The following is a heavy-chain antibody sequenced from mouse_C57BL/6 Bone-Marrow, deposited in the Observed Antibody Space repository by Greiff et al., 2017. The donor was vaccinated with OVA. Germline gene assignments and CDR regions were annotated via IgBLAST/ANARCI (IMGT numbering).Heavy chain of an antibody. J-gene: IGHJ3*01. CDR3: TRGRNYYYGSSPVAY. Sequence: EVKVVESGEGLVKPGGSLKLSCAASGFTFSSYAMSWVRQTPEKRLEWVAYISSGGDYIYYEDTVKGRFTISRDNARNTLYLQMSSLKSEDTAMYYCTRGRNYYYGSSPVAYWGQGTLVTVSA. D-gene: IGHD1-1*01. CDR1: GFTFSSYA. V-gene: IGHV5-9-1*02. CDR2: ISSGGDYI.